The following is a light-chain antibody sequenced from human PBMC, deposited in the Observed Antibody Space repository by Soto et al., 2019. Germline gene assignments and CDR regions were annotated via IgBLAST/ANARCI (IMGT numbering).Light chain of an antibody. J-gene: IGKJ1*01. CDR3: QQYDRWPPWT. V-gene: IGKV3-15*01. CDR1: QSFSSN. CDR2: GAS. Sequence: EIVMTQSPATLSVSPGERATLSCRASQSFSSNLAWYQQKPGQAPRLLIHGASTWATGIPDRFSGSGSGTEFTLTISSLQSEDFAVYYCQQYDRWPPWTFGQGTKVDIK.